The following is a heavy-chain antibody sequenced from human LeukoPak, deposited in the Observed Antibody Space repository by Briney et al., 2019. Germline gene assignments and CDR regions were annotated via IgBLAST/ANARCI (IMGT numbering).Heavy chain of an antibody. J-gene: IGHJ4*02. Sequence: SETLSLTCTVSGGSISSGSYYWSWIRQPAGKGLEWIGRIYTSGSTNYNPSLKSRVTISIDTSKKQFSLKLSSVTAADTAVYYCARGYSSSSGRPDYWGQGTLVTVSS. CDR1: GGSISSGSYY. V-gene: IGHV4-61*02. CDR2: IYTSGST. D-gene: IGHD6-6*01. CDR3: ARGYSSSSGRPDY.